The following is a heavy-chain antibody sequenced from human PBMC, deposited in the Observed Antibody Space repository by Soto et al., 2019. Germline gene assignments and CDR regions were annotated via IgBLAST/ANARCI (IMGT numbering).Heavy chain of an antibody. V-gene: IGHV4-39*02. J-gene: IGHJ5*02. CDR3: SRRAPEGFDP. Sequence: QLQLQESGPGLAKPSETLSLNCTVSGASISSSSYFWAWIRRTPGKGLEWIASIDYRGTTYKNPSLKSRVTISLDTSKTHFSLTLGSVTAADTALYYCSRRAPEGFDPWGQGTLVTVSS. CDR2: IDYRGTT. CDR1: GASISSSSYF.